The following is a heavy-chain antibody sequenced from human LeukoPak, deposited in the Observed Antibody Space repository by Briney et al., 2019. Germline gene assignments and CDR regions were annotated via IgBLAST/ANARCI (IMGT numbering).Heavy chain of an antibody. V-gene: IGHV4-59*08. D-gene: IGHD5-18*01. Sequence: SETLSLTCTVSGGSVSSNYWSWIRQPPGKSLEWIGYIYYSGSTNYNPSLKSRVTMSVDTSNNQFSLQLTSVTAADTAIYYCARTLGTAMVNLWGQGTLVTVSS. J-gene: IGHJ4*02. CDR3: ARTLGTAMVNL. CDR2: IYYSGST. CDR1: GGSVSSNY.